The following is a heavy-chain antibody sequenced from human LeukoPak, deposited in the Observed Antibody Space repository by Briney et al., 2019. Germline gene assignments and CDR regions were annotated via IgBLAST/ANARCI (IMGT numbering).Heavy chain of an antibody. CDR1: GGTFSSYA. V-gene: IGHV1-69*06. CDR2: IIPIFGTA. CDR3: ARDRQLAGMVRGPPPLDYYYYMDV. Sequence: ASVKVSCKASGGTFSSYAISWVRQAPGQGLEWMGGIIPIFGTANYAQKFQGRVTITADKSTSTAYMELSSLRSEDTAVYYCARDRQLAGMVRGPPPLDYYYYMDVWGKGTTVTVSS. J-gene: IGHJ6*03. D-gene: IGHD3-10*01.